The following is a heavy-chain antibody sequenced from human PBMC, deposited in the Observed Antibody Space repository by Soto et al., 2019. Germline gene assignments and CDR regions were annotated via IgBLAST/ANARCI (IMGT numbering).Heavy chain of an antibody. CDR2: IYYSGST. CDR1: GGSISSYY. CDR3: ARALYYHQFDP. J-gene: IGHJ5*02. V-gene: IGHV4-59*01. Sequence: PSETLSLTCTVSGGSISSYYWSWIRQPPGKGLEWIGYIYYSGSTNYNPSLKSRVTISVDTSKNQFSLKLSSVTAADTAVYYCARALYYHQFDPWGQGTLVTSPQ. D-gene: IGHD3-10*01.